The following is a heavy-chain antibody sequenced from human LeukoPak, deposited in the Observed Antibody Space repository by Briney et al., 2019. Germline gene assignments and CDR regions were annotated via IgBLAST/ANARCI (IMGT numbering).Heavy chain of an antibody. CDR1: GYTFTSYG. CDR2: IRHDQSNN. J-gene: IGHJ6*03. V-gene: IGHV3-30*02. CDR3: ARAIPEDGDFWSGYLKREYYYYMDV. D-gene: IGHD3-3*01. Sequence: SCKASGYTFTSYGMHWVRQAPGKGLEWVAFIRHDQSNNYYADSVKGRFTVSRDNSKNTLYLQMDSLRPEDSAVYYCARAIPEDGDFWSGYLKREYYYYMDVWGKGTTVTVSS.